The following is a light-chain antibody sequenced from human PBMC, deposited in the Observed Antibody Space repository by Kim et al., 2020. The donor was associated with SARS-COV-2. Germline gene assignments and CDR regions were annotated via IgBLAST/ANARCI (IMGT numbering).Light chain of an antibody. CDR2: WSS. CDR1: HSVSNK. J-gene: IGKJ2*01. V-gene: IGKV4-1*01. CDR3: QQYHDLPYT. Sequence: AVSLGERATFNCKSSHSVSNKLVWYQQKPGQPPRLLIRWSSDRESGVPDRFSGSGSGTDFTLSISSLQAEDVAVYHCQQYHDLPYTFGQGTKLEI.